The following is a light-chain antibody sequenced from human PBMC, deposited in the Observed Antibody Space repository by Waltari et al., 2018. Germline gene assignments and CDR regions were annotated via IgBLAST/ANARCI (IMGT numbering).Light chain of an antibody. CDR3: QQYYSTPLT. J-gene: IGKJ4*01. CDR2: WAS. Sequence: DIVMTQSPDSLAVSLGERATINCKYSQSVLYSSNNKNDLAWYQQKPGQPPKLLIYWASTRESGVPDRFSGSGSGTDFTLTISSLQAADVAVYYCQQYYSTPLTFGGGTKVEIK. V-gene: IGKV4-1*01. CDR1: QSVLYSSNNKND.